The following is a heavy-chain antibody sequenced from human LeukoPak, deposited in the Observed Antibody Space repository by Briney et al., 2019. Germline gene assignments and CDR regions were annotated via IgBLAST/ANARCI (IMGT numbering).Heavy chain of an antibody. Sequence: PSQTLSLTCAVSGGSISSGGYSWSWIRQPPGKGLEWIGYIYHSGSTYYNPSLKSRVTISVDRSKNQFSLKLSSVTAADTAVYYCARGPYYGSGSSSSNWYFDLWGRGTLVTVSS. V-gene: IGHV4-30-2*01. CDR3: ARGPYYGSGSSSSNWYFDL. D-gene: IGHD3-10*01. J-gene: IGHJ2*01. CDR2: IYHSGST. CDR1: GGSISSGGYS.